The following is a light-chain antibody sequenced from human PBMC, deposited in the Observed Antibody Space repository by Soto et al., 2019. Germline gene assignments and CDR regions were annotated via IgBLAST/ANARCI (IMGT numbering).Light chain of an antibody. V-gene: IGKV3-20*01. CDR3: QQYGTSPYT. Sequence: EIVLTQSPGTLSLSPGERATLSCRASQSVSSSYLVWYQQKPGQAPRLLIYGASTRATGIPSRFSGSGSGTDFTLTISRLEPDDFAAYYCQQYGTSPYTFGQGTKLEIK. CDR2: GAS. CDR1: QSVSSSY. J-gene: IGKJ2*01.